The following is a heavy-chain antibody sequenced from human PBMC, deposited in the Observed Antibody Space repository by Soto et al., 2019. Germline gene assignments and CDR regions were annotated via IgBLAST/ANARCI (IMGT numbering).Heavy chain of an antibody. V-gene: IGHV3-23*01. Sequence: GGSLRLSCAASGFTFSSYAMSWVRQAPGKGLEWVSAISGSGGSTYYADSVKGRFTISRDNSKNTLYLQMNSLRAEDTAVYYCAKDLGNGDKGGKNYYYYGMDVWGQGTTVTVSS. CDR2: ISGSGGST. CDR1: GFTFSSYA. J-gene: IGHJ6*02. CDR3: AKDLGNGDKGGKNYYYYGMDV. D-gene: IGHD4-17*01.